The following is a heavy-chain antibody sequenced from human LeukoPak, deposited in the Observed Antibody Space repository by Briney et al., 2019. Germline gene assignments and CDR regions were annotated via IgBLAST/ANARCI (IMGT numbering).Heavy chain of an antibody. D-gene: IGHD6-13*01. V-gene: IGHV4-59*08. CDR1: GGSISRYY. J-gene: IGHJ4*02. Sequence: SETLSLTCIVSGGSISRYYWSWIRQPPGKGLEWIGYIYYSGSTNYNPSLKSRVTISVDTSKNQFSLKLSSVTAADTAVYYCARGVAPSIAAAGTILSFDYWGQGTLVTVSS. CDR3: ARGVAPSIAAAGTILSFDY. CDR2: IYYSGST.